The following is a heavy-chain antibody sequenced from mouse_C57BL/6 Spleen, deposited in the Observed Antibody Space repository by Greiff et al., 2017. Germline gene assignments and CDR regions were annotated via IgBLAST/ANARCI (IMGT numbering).Heavy chain of an antibody. CDR3: ARGGAQAPFGG. D-gene: IGHD3-2*02. V-gene: IGHV1-69*01. J-gene: IGHJ3*01. CDR2: IDPSDSYT. Sequence: QVQLQQPGAELVMPGASVKLSCKASGYTFTSYWMHWVKQRPGQGLEWIGEIDPSDSYTNYNQKFKGKSTLTVDKSSSTAYMQLSSLTSEDSAVYYCARGGAQAPFGGWGQGTLVTVAA. CDR1: GYTFTSYW.